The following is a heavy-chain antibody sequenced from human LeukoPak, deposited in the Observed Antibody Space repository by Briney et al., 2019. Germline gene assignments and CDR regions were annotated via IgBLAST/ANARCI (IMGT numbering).Heavy chain of an antibody. J-gene: IGHJ4*02. CDR1: GFTFSIYA. CDR2: ISGSGKST. Sequence: GGSLRLSCAASGFTFSIYAMSWVRQAPGKGLEWVSGISGSGKSTYYADSGKGRFTISRDNSKNTLYLQMNGLRAEDTAVYYCARDRSDGFDYWGQGTLVTVSS. CDR3: ARDRSDGFDY. V-gene: IGHV3-23*01.